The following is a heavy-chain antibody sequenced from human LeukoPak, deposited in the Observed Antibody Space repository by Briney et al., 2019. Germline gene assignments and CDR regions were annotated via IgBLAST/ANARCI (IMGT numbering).Heavy chain of an antibody. CDR3: ARVRAYDILTGYYSDTFDY. J-gene: IGHJ4*02. Sequence: GGSLRLSCAASGFTFSSYWMHWVRHSPGKALVWFSRINNDGSSTSYADSVKGRFTISRDNAKNTLYLQMNSLRAEDTAVYYCARVRAYDILTGYYSDTFDYWGQGTLVTVSS. CDR2: INNDGSST. CDR1: GFTFSSYW. V-gene: IGHV3-74*01. D-gene: IGHD3-9*01.